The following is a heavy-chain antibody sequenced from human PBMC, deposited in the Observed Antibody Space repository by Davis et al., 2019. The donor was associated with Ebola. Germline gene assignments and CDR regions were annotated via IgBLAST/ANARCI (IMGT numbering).Heavy chain of an antibody. CDR2: INPNSGDT. CDR3: TRGRDFWSGYFTAHFEF. V-gene: IGHV1-2*02. Sequence: ASVKVSCKASGYTFTGYYIHWVRQAPGQGLEWMGWINPNSGDTKYAQKFQGRVTVTRDTSIRTAYMELTRLRSDDTAVFFCTRGRDFWSGYFTAHFEFWGQGTLVTVSS. D-gene: IGHD3-3*01. J-gene: IGHJ4*01. CDR1: GYTFTGYY.